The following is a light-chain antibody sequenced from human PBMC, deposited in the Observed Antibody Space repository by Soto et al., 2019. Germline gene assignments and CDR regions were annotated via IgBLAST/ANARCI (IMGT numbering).Light chain of an antibody. J-gene: IGKJ1*01. Sequence: EIVMTQSPVTLSVSPGERATLSCRASQTVTTDLAWYQQKPGQAPRLVIHGASTRATDFPARFSGSGSGTDFTLTISSLQPEDFATYYCLQHNTYPRTFGQGTKVDIK. CDR3: LQHNTYPRT. V-gene: IGKV3-15*01. CDR2: GAS. CDR1: QTVTTD.